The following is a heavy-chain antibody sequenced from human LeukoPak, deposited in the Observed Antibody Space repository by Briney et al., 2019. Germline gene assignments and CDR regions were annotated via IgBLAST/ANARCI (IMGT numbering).Heavy chain of an antibody. CDR1: GFTFSSYS. CDR3: ARDYYDSSGYYRFDY. CDR2: ISSSSSYI. Sequence: PGGSLRLSCAASGFTFSSYSMNLVRQAPGKGLEWVSSISSSSSYIYYADSVKGRFTISRDNAKNSLYLQMISLRAEDTAVYYCARDYYDSSGYYRFDYWGQGTLVTVSS. J-gene: IGHJ4*02. D-gene: IGHD3-22*01. V-gene: IGHV3-21*01.